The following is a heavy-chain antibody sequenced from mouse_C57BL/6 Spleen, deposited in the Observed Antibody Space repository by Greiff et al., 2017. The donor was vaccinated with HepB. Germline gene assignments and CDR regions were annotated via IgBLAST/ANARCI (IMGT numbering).Heavy chain of an antibody. CDR1: GYTFTDYY. V-gene: IGHV1-76*01. CDR3: ARSGEAMDY. Sequence: QVQLKESGAELVRPGASVKLSCKASGYTFTDYYINWVKQRPGQGLEWIARIYPGSGNTYYNEKFKGKATLTAEKSSSTAYMQLSSLTSEDSAVYFCARSGEAMDYWGQGTSVTVSS. J-gene: IGHJ4*01. CDR2: IYPGSGNT.